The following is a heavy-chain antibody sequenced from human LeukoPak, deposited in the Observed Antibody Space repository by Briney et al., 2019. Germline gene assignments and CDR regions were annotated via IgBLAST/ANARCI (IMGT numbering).Heavy chain of an antibody. Sequence: ASVTVSCKASGYSFTSYGITWVRQAPGQGLEWMGWINPYKGNTNYAQKLQGRVTMTTDTSTSTAYMDLRSLRSDGTAVYYFSRERSGWFFSNWGQGTLVTVSS. J-gene: IGHJ4*02. D-gene: IGHD6-19*01. V-gene: IGHV1-18*01. CDR1: GYSFTSYG. CDR2: INPYKGNT. CDR3: SRERSGWFFSN.